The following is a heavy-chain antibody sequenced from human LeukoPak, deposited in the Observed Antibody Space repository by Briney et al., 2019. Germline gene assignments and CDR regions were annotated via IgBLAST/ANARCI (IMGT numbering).Heavy chain of an antibody. J-gene: IGHJ5*02. CDR3: ARKVPNDSSGYYYRGQFDP. V-gene: IGHV1-69*06. Sequence: SVKVSCKASGDTFSSYAISWVRQAPGQGLEWMGGIITIFGTANYAQKFQGRVTITADKSTSTAYMELSSLRSEDTAVYYCARKVPNDSSGYYYRGQFDPWGQGTLVTVSS. CDR1: GDTFSSYA. CDR2: IITIFGTA. D-gene: IGHD3-22*01.